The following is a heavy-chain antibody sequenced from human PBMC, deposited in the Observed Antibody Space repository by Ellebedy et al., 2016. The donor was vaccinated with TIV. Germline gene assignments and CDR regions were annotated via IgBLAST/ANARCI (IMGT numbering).Heavy chain of an antibody. CDR3: ARTMGVAVAGADS. V-gene: IGHV3-30*14. CDR1: GFTFSRYA. Sequence: GGSLTLSXAGSGFTFSRYAIHWVRQAPGKGLEWVAAISFDGGNKFYADSVKGRFTISRDNAKNMAYVQMNSLKTEDTALYYCARTMGVAVAGADSWGQGTLVTVSS. CDR2: ISFDGGNK. D-gene: IGHD6-19*01. J-gene: IGHJ4*02.